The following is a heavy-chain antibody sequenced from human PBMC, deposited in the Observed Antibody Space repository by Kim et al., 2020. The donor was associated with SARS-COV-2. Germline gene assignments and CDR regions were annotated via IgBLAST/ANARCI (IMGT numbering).Heavy chain of an antibody. D-gene: IGHD3-10*01. Sequence: GGSLRLSCAASGFTFSSYAMNWVRQAPGKGLEWVSSIDTSSRYIYYGDSVKGRFTISRDNAENSLYLHMNSLRAEDTAVYYCARELLLWAAGMDVWGQGTTVTVSS. CDR3: ARELLLWAAGMDV. J-gene: IGHJ6*02. CDR1: GFTFSSYA. V-gene: IGHV3-21*01. CDR2: IDTSSRYI.